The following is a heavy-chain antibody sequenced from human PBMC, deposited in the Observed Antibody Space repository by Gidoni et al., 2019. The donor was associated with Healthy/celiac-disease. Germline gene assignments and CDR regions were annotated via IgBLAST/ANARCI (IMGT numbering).Heavy chain of an antibody. CDR3: VKERPGAFGDAFDI. V-gene: IGHV3-64D*06. CDR2: ISSNGGST. Sequence: ELQLVESGVGLVQPGGSLRLSCSASGFTFRSYAMHWVRQAPGKGLEYVSAISSNGGSTYYADSVKGRFTISRDNSKNTLYLQMSSLRAEDTAVYYCVKERPGAFGDAFDIWGQGTMVTVSS. D-gene: IGHD3-16*01. J-gene: IGHJ3*02. CDR1: GFTFRSYA.